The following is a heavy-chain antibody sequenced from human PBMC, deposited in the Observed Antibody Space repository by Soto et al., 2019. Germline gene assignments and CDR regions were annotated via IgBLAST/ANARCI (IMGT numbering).Heavy chain of an antibody. CDR1: GFTFSSYA. D-gene: IGHD4-17*01. V-gene: IGHV3-23*01. CDR2: ISGSGGST. Sequence: LRLSCAASGFTFSSYAMSWVRQAPGKGLEWVSAISGSGGSTYYADSVKGRFTISRDNSKNTLYLQMNSLRAEDTAVYYCAGGGLRGIGYFDYWGQGTLVTVSS. J-gene: IGHJ4*02. CDR3: AGGGLRGIGYFDY.